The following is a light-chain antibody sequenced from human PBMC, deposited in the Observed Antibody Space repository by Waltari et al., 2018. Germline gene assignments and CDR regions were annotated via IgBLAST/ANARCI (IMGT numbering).Light chain of an antibody. CDR2: GAS. Sequence: EIVLTQSPGTLSLSPGERATLSCRASQRVSNNYLAWYQQKPGQAPRLLLFGASSRATGIPDRFSGSASGTDFTLTISRLEPEDFAVYYCQQYSTSPRYTFGQGTKLEIK. V-gene: IGKV3-20*01. CDR3: QQYSTSPRYT. J-gene: IGKJ2*01. CDR1: QRVSNNY.